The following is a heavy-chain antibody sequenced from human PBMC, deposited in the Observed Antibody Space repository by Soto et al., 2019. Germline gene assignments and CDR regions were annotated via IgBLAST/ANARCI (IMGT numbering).Heavy chain of an antibody. Sequence: QVQLQESGPGLVKPSQTLSLTCTVSGGSISSGDYYWSWIRQPPGKGLEWIGYIYYSGSTYYNPSLKSRVTISVDTSKNQYSLKLSSVTAAATAVYYCARVGIQAPAYGMDVWGQGTTVTVSS. CDR2: IYYSGST. V-gene: IGHV4-30-4*01. CDR3: ARVGIQAPAYGMDV. J-gene: IGHJ6*02. CDR1: GGSISSGDYY.